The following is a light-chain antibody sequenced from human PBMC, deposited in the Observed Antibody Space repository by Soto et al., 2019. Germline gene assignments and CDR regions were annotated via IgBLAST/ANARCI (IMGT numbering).Light chain of an antibody. J-gene: IGKJ2*01. Sequence: EIVMTQSPATLSVSLGDRATLSCRASQSVGSYLAWYQQKPGQATRLLIYGASTRATSIPARFSGSGSETDFTLTISSLQSEDFAVYYCQQYDSWPPSYTFGQGTKLEIK. V-gene: IGKV3-15*01. CDR2: GAS. CDR1: QSVGSY. CDR3: QQYDSWPPSYT.